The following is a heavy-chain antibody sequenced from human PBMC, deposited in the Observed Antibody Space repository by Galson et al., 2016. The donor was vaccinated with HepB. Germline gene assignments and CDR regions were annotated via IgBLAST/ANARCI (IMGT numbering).Heavy chain of an antibody. Sequence: SETLSLTCSVSGGSISNYYWTWIRQPPGKGLEWVGYIYYSGSPNYHPSLKSRVTVSLDTSKNQFSLKLRSVTAADTAVYFCARAGTGSSQTYWYFDLWGRGTLVTV. V-gene: IGHV4-59*01. J-gene: IGHJ2*01. D-gene: IGHD1-26*01. CDR2: IYYSGSP. CDR3: ARAGTGSSQTYWYFDL. CDR1: GGSISNYY.